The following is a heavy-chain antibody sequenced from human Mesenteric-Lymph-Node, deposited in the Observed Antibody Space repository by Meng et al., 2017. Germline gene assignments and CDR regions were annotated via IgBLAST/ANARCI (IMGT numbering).Heavy chain of an antibody. V-gene: IGHV3-23*01. J-gene: IGHJ4*02. D-gene: IGHD3-22*01. CDR2: ISATEDRT. CDR1: GFTFTGYA. CDR3: ARDTYYYDSSGYSGYDY. Sequence: GESLKISCAASGFTFTGYAMNWVRQAPGKGLEWVSTISATEDRTYYADSVKGRFTISRDNAKNSLYLQMNSLRAEDTAVYYCARDTYYYDSSGYSGYDYWGQGTLVTVSS.